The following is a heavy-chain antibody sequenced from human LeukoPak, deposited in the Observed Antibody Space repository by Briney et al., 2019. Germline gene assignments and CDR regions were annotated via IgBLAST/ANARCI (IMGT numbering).Heavy chain of an antibody. CDR3: ATGHCNTSSCYYYYMDV. CDR1: VYTHRELS. J-gene: IGHJ6*03. Sequence: ASVKVTCKVSVYTHRELSMHWVRPPPAKGLQWMGVFDPEDGESIIAQKFQGRLTMTEDTSTDTAYMELSSLASEDTAMYYCATGHCNTSSCYYYYMDVWGKGTTVTVSS. CDR2: FDPEDGES. D-gene: IGHD2/OR15-2a*01. V-gene: IGHV1-24*01.